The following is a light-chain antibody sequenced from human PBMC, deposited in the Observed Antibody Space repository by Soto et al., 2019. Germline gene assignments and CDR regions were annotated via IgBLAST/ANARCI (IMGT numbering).Light chain of an antibody. J-gene: IGKJ4*01. CDR3: QQRANWQALT. Sequence: EIVLTQSPDTLSLSPGERAALSCRASQSVARCLVWYQPNPGQAPRLIIYDASTRATGVPARFSGSGSGTDFSLTISGLEPEDSAVYYCQQRANWQALTFGGGTKVEI. CDR2: DAS. V-gene: IGKV3-11*01. CDR1: QSVARC.